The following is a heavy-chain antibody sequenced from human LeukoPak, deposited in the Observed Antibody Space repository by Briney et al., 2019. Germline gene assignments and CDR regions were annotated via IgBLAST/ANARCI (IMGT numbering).Heavy chain of an antibody. CDR2: IKSKTDGGTA. V-gene: IGHV3-15*01. CDR1: GFIFTNAW. D-gene: IGHD2-2*01. Sequence: GGSLRLSCVASGFIFTNAWMSWVRQAPGKGLEWVGRIKSKTDGGTADYAAPVKGRFTISRDDSKNTLYLQLNSLKTDDTAVYYCATREGVVPAAAGAWGQGTMVTVSS. CDR3: ATREGVVPAAAGA. J-gene: IGHJ3*01.